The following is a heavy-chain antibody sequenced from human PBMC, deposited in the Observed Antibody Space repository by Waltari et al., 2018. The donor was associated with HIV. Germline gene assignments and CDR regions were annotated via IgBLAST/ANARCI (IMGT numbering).Heavy chain of an antibody. Sequence: DERLVESGGGLVTPGGSLRLSCKASTFAFNLFSMNWVRQTPGKGLEWVSSINFNGRRIFYADSVKGRFSISRDNGKNSVYLQMNSLRGEDTGLYYCARGEVAVPGGLDIWGQGTAVTVSS. CDR1: TFAFNLFS. V-gene: IGHV3-21*01. CDR2: INFNGRRI. D-gene: IGHD6-19*01. J-gene: IGHJ6*02. CDR3: ARGEVAVPGGLDI.